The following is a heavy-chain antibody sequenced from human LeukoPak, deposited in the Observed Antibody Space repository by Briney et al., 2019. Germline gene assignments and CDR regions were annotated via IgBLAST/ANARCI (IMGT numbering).Heavy chain of an antibody. J-gene: IGHJ4*02. CDR2: ISGSGGST. CDR3: AASGYSSGWYYY. D-gene: IGHD6-19*01. Sequence: PGGSLRLSCAASGFTFSSYAMSWVRQAPGKGLEWVSAISGSGGSTYYADSVKGRFTISRDNSKNTLYLQMTSLRAEDTAVYYCAASGYSSGWYYYWGQGTLVTVSS. V-gene: IGHV3-23*01. CDR1: GFTFSSYA.